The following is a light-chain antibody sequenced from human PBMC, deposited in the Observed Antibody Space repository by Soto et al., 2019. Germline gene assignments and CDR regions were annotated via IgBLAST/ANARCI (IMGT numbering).Light chain of an antibody. CDR3: QQYNSYPLT. CDR1: QSISSW. CDR2: KAS. V-gene: IGKV1-5*03. Sequence: DIQMTQSPSTLSASVGDRVTITCRASQSISSWLAWYQQKPGKAPKLLIYKASSLESGVPSRFSGSGSGKEFTLTISSLKPDDFATYYCQQYNSYPLTLGGGTKVDIK. J-gene: IGKJ4*01.